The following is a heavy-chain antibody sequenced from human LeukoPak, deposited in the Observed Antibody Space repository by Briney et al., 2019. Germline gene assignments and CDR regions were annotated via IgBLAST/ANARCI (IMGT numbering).Heavy chain of an antibody. CDR2: ISAYNGQT. CDR3: AWDSGAFEI. Sequence: ASVKVSCKASGHTFTSYYITWIRQAPGQGLQCMGRISAYNGQTNYAQKVQGRGTMTTDTSTSTVYMELRSLRSDDTAVYYCAWDSGAFEIWGQGTMVTVSS. J-gene: IGHJ3*02. V-gene: IGHV1-18*01. CDR1: GHTFTSYY.